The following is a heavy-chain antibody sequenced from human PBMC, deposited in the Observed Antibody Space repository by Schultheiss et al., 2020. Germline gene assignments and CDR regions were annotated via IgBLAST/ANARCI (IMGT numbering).Heavy chain of an antibody. CDR3: AIYERVSAAMRGWFDP. J-gene: IGHJ5*02. CDR2: IYHSGST. V-gene: IGHV4-34*01. CDR1: GGSFSGYY. Sequence: SETMSLTCAVYGGSFSGYYWSWIRQPPGKGLEWIGYIYHSGSTYYNPSLKSRVTISVDRSKNQFSLKLSSVTAADTAVYYCAIYERVSAAMRGWFDPWGQGTLVTVSS. D-gene: IGHD2-2*01.